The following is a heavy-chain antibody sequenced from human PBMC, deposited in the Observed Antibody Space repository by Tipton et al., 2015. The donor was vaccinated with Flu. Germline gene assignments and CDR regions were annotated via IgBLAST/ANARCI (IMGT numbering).Heavy chain of an antibody. CDR3: ACQTLGTTSAFDI. V-gene: IGHV1-2*04. CDR1: GYTFTGYY. Sequence: QSGPEVKKPGASVKVSCKASGYTFTGYYMHWVRQAPGQGLEWMGWINPNSGGTNYAQKFQGWVAMTRDTSISTAYMELSRLRSDDTAVYYCACQTLGTTSAFDIWGQGTMVTVSS. D-gene: IGHD1-7*01. CDR2: INPNSGGT. J-gene: IGHJ3*02.